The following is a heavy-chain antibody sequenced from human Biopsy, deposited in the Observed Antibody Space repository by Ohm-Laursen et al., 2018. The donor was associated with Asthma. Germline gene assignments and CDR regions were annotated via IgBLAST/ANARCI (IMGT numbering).Heavy chain of an antibody. CDR2: INPNSGGT. J-gene: IGHJ5*02. CDR3: ARGQKSAGDRWFDP. D-gene: IGHD6-13*01. Sequence: ASVKVSCKASGYTFIGCHIHWMRQAPGQGLEWMGRINPNSGGTNYAQKFQGRVTMTRDTSISTAYMKVSRLRSDDTAVYYCARGQKSAGDRWFDPWGQGTLVTVSS. V-gene: IGHV1-2*06. CDR1: GYTFIGCH.